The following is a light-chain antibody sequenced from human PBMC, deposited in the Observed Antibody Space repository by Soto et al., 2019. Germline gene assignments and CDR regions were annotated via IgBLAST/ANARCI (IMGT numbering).Light chain of an antibody. V-gene: IGKV1-9*01. CDR3: QQLNSYPWT. Sequence: IQLTQSPSSLSASVGDRVTITCRASQGISSYLAWYQQKPVKAPKLLIYAASTLQSGVPSRFSGSGSGTDFTLTISSLQPEDFATYSCQQLNSYPWTFGQGTKVEIK. CDR2: AAS. J-gene: IGKJ1*01. CDR1: QGISSY.